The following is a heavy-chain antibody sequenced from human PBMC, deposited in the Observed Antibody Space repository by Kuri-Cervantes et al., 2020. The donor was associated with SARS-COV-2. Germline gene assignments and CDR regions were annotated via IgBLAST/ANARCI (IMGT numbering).Heavy chain of an antibody. CDR2: ISSSSSYI. Sequence: GGSLRLSGAASGFTFSSYSMNWVRQAPGKGLEWVSSISSSSSYIYYADSVKGRFTISRDNAKNSLYLQMNSLRAEDTAVYYCTRDPTAGRLRYFDWFSSGPSNYYGMDVWGQGTTVTVSS. J-gene: IGHJ6*02. CDR3: TRDPTAGRLRYFDWFSSGPSNYYGMDV. CDR1: GFTFSSYS. D-gene: IGHD3-9*01. V-gene: IGHV3-21*01.